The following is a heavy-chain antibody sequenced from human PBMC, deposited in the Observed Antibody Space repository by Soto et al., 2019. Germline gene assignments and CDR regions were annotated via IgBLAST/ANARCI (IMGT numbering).Heavy chain of an antibody. CDR3: ARAGRLENDAFDI. V-gene: IGHV1-69*02. CDR2: IIPILGIA. CDR1: GGTFSSYT. Sequence: QVQLVQSGAEVKKPGSSVKVCCKASGGTFSSYTISWVRQAPGQGLEWMGRIIPILGIANYAQKFQGRVTITADKSTSTAYMELSSLRSEDTAVFYCARAGRLENDAFDIWGQGTMVTVSS. J-gene: IGHJ3*02. D-gene: IGHD1-1*01.